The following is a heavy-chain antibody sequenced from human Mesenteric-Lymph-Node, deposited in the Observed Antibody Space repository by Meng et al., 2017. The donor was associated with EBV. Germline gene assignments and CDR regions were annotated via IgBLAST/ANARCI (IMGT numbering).Heavy chain of an antibody. J-gene: IGHJ3*02. V-gene: IGHV4-34*01. D-gene: IGHD1-26*01. CDR3: AEGIGRAFDI. CDR1: GGSFSGYY. Sequence: QVQLQQCGAGLLQPSETLSLTCGVSGGSFSGYYWSWIRQPPGKGLEWIGEINHSGSTNYNPSLKSRVTISVDTSKNQFSLKLSSVTAADTAVYYCAEGIGRAFDIWGQGTMVTVS. CDR2: INHSGST.